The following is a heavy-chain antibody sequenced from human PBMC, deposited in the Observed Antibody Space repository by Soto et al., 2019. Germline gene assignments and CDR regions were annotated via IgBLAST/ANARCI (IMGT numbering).Heavy chain of an antibody. CDR2: IYYSGRT. CDR3: ASCRYGSGSYKSSYYYYYGMDV. Sequence: QVQLQESRPGLVKPSQTLALTCTVSGGSLSSGCYYWRCIRQHPGKGLECIGYIYYSGRTYYNPSLKSRVNISVDTSQNEFSLKLSSVTAADTAVYYCASCRYGSGSYKSSYYYYYGMDVWGQGTTVTVSS. D-gene: IGHD3-10*01. CDR1: GGSLSSGCYY. J-gene: IGHJ6*02. V-gene: IGHV4-31*03.